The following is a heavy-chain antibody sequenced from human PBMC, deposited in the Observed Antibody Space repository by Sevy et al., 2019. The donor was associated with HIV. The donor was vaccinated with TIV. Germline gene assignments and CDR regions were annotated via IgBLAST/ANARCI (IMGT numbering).Heavy chain of an antibody. CDR3: ARVPYGGNLHFDY. D-gene: IGHD4-17*01. J-gene: IGHJ4*02. V-gene: IGHV3-7*01. Sequence: GSLRLSCAASGFTFSSYWMSWVRQAPGKGLEWVANIKQDGSEKYYVDSVKGRFTISRDNAKNSLYLQMNSLRAEDTAVYYCARVPYGGNLHFDYWGQGTLVTVSS. CDR2: IKQDGSEK. CDR1: GFTFSSYW.